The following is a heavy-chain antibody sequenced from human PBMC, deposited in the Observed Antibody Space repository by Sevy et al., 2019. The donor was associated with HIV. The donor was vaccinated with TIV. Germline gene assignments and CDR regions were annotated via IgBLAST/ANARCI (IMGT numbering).Heavy chain of an antibody. CDR3: ARAQQVTMLVVIGGLYFDF. CDR2: IKQDMSEK. J-gene: IGHJ4*02. Sequence: GGSLRLSCAASGFTFSSYWMTWVRQAPGKGLEWVANIKQDMSEKYYADSVKGRFTISRDNPRNSLYLQMESLRAEDTAVYYCARAQQVTMLVVIGGLYFDFWGQRTLVTVSS. CDR1: GFTFSSYW. V-gene: IGHV3-7*01. D-gene: IGHD3-22*01.